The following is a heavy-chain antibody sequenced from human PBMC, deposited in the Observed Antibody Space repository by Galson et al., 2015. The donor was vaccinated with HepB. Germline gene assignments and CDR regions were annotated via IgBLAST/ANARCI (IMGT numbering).Heavy chain of an antibody. Sequence: SLRLSCAASGFTFSSYSMNWVRQAPGKGLEWVSYISSSSSTIYYADSVKGRFTISRDNAKNSLYLQMNSLRAEDTAVYYCARVGGGVGATLNDYWGQGTLVTVSS. D-gene: IGHD1-26*01. J-gene: IGHJ4*02. CDR1: GFTFSSYS. V-gene: IGHV3-48*04. CDR3: ARVGGGVGATLNDY. CDR2: ISSSSSTI.